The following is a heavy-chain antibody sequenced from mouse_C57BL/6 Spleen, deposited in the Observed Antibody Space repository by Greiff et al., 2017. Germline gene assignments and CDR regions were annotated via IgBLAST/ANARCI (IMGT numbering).Heavy chain of an antibody. CDR2: ISYDGSN. Sequence: EVQRVESGPGLVKPSQSLSLTCSVTGYSITSGYYWNWIRQFPGNKLEWMGYISYDGSNNYNPSLKNRISIPRDTSKNQFFLKLNSVTTEDTATYYCARAPSYYGSSYYFDYWGQGTTLTVSS. V-gene: IGHV3-6*01. J-gene: IGHJ2*01. D-gene: IGHD1-1*01. CDR1: GYSITSGYY. CDR3: ARAPSYYGSSYYFDY.